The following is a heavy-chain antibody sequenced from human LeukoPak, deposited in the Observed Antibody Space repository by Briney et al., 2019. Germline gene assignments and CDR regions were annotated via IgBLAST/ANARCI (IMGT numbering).Heavy chain of an antibody. CDR3: ARNTLTAMNCYYYGMDV. D-gene: IGHD5-18*01. CDR2: INPSGGST. Sequence: EASVKVSCKASGYTFTSYYMHWVRQAPGQGLEWMGIINPSGGSTSYAQKFQGRVTMTRDTSTSTVYMELSSLRSEDTAVYYCARNTLTAMNCYYYGMDVWGQGTTVTVSS. V-gene: IGHV1-46*01. J-gene: IGHJ6*02. CDR1: GYTFTSYY.